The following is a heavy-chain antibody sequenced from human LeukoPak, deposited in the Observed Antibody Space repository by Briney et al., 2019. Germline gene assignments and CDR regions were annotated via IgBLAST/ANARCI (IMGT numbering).Heavy chain of an antibody. J-gene: IGHJ5*02. CDR3: ASDVLNTSSSGLVWFDP. CDR1: GGSISSSSCY. D-gene: IGHD6-6*01. CDR2: IYYRGST. V-gene: IGHV4-39*01. Sequence: TTSETLSLTCTVSGGSISSSSCYWGWIRQPPGKGLEWIGTIYYRGSTYYNPSLKSRVTISVDTSKNQFSLKLSSVTAADTAVYYCASDVLNTSSSGLVWFDPWGQGTLVTVSS.